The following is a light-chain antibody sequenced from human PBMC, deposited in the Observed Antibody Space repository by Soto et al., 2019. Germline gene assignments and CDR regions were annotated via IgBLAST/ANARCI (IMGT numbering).Light chain of an antibody. V-gene: IGLV2-8*01. CDR2: EVS. CDR3: SSYAGSNNLGV. CDR1: SGDVGGYNY. Sequence: QSALTQPPSASGSPGQSVTISCTGTSGDVGGYNYVSWYQQHPGKAPKLMIYEVSKRPSGVPDRFSGSKSGSTASLTVSGFKAEDEADYYCSSYAGSNNLGVFGTGTKVTV. J-gene: IGLJ1*01.